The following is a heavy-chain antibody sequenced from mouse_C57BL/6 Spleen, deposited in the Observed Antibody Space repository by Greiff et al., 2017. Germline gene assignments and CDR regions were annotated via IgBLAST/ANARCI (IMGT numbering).Heavy chain of an antibody. CDR2: IDPSDSYT. CDR1: GYTFTSYW. D-gene: IGHD4-1*02. Sequence: QVQLKQPGAELVMPGASVKLSCKASGYTFTSYWMHWVKQRPGQGLEWIGEIDPSDSYTNYNQKFKGKSTLTVDKSSSTAYMQLSSLTSEDSAVYYCASTGTVGYYYAMDYWGQGTSVTVSS. J-gene: IGHJ4*01. V-gene: IGHV1-69*01. CDR3: ASTGTVGYYYAMDY.